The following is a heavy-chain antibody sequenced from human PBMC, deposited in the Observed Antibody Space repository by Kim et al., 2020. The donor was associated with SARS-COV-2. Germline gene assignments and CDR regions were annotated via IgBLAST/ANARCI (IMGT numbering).Heavy chain of an antibody. D-gene: IGHD3-10*01. V-gene: IGHV7-4-1*02. J-gene: IGHJ6*02. Sequence: ASVKVSCKASGYTFTSYAMNWVRQAPGQGLEWMGWINTNTGNPTYAQGFTGRFVFSLDTSVSTAYLQISSLKAEDTAVYYCARWVWFGELRVYYYYGMDVWGQGTTFTVSS. CDR1: GYTFTSYA. CDR3: ARWVWFGELRVYYYYGMDV. CDR2: INTNTGNP.